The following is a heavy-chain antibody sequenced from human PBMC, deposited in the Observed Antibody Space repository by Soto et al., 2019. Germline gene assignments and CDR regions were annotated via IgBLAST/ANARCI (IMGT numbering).Heavy chain of an antibody. V-gene: IGHV4-34*01. D-gene: IGHD3-3*01. Sequence: PSETLSLTCAVYGGSFSGYYWSWIRQPPGKGLEWIGEINHSGSTNYNPSLKSRVTISVDTSKNQFSLKLSSVTAADTAVYYCARFVGFWSGYYAADYYYYYGMDVWGQGTTVTVS. J-gene: IGHJ6*02. CDR2: INHSGST. CDR3: ARFVGFWSGYYAADYYYYYGMDV. CDR1: GGSFSGYY.